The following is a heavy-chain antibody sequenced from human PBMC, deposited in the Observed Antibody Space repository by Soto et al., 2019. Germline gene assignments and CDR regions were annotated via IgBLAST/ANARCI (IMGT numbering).Heavy chain of an antibody. V-gene: IGHV5-51*01. CDR3: ASGGHYDFWSKTMFDY. Sequence: PGESLKISCNGSGYSFTSYWIVCGRQMPGKGLEWMGIIYPGDSDTRYSPSFQGQVTISADKSISTAYLQWSSLKASDTAMYYCASGGHYDFWSKTMFDYWGQGHMVTVSS. J-gene: IGHJ4*02. CDR2: IYPGDSDT. D-gene: IGHD3-3*01. CDR1: GYSFTSYW.